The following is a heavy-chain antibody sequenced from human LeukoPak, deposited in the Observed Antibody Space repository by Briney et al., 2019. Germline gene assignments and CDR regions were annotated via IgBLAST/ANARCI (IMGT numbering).Heavy chain of an antibody. CDR1: GYSFTNFW. D-gene: IGHD3-22*01. Sequence: GESLKISCKASGYSFTNFWIGWVRQMPGKGLEWMGIIYPGDSDTRYSPSFQGQVTISADKSITTAYLQWSSLKASDTAMYYCARRPESSGPLDFWGQGTLVTVSS. J-gene: IGHJ4*02. CDR2: IYPGDSDT. V-gene: IGHV5-51*01. CDR3: ARRPESSGPLDF.